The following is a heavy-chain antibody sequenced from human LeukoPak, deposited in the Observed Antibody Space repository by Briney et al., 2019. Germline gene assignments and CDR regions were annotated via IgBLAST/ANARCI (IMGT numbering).Heavy chain of an antibody. V-gene: IGHV3-23*01. J-gene: IGHJ4*02. CDR2: ISGSGGST. Sequence: GGSLRLSCAASGFIFSPYAMSWVRQAPGKGLEWVSAISGSGGSTYYADSVKGRFTISRDNSKNTLYLQMNSLRADDTAVYYCARGFSEDYGDYFDYWGQGTLVTVSS. CDR1: GFIFSPYA. CDR3: ARGFSEDYGDYFDY. D-gene: IGHD4-17*01.